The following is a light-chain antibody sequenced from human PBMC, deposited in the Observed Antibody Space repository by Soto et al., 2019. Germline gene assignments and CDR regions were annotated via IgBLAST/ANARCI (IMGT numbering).Light chain of an antibody. Sequence: DFVMTQPPDSLAVSLGERATINCKSSQSVLYSSNNKNYLAWYQQKPGQPPKALIYWASTRESGVPDRFSGSGSGTDFTLTISSLQAEDVAVYYCQQYYTTPWTFGQGTKVDIK. CDR3: QQYYTTPWT. CDR1: QSVLYSSNNKNY. J-gene: IGKJ1*01. V-gene: IGKV4-1*01. CDR2: WAS.